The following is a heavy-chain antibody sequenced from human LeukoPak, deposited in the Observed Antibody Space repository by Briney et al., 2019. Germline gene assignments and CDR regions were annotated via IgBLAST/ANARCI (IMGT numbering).Heavy chain of an antibody. Sequence: GGSLRLSCAASGFTFDDYAMHWVRQAPGKGLEWVSGISWNSGSIGYADSVKGRFTISGDNAKNSLYLQMNGLRAEDTAVYYCARDRGWELLPRIDVWGKGTTVTISS. CDR1: GFTFDDYA. CDR3: ARDRGWELLPRIDV. CDR2: ISWNSGSI. D-gene: IGHD1-26*01. V-gene: IGHV3-9*01. J-gene: IGHJ6*04.